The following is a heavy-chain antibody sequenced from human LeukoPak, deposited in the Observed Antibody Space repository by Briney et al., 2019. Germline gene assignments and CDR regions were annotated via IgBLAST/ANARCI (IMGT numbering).Heavy chain of an antibody. CDR3: ARVDSEYCSSTSCYKWFDP. Sequence: ASVKVSCKASGYTFTGYYIYWVRQAPGRGLEWMGWINPNSGGTNYAQKFQGRVAMTRDTSVNTAYMELSRLRSDDTAVYYCARVDSEYCSSTSCYKWFDPWGQGTLVTVSS. CDR1: GYTFTGYY. J-gene: IGHJ5*02. CDR2: INPNSGGT. D-gene: IGHD2-2*02. V-gene: IGHV1-2*02.